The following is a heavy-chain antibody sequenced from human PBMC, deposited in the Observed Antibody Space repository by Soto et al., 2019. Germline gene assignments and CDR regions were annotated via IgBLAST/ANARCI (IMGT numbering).Heavy chain of an antibody. J-gene: IGHJ4*02. CDR2: IYCSGST. Sequence: SETLSLTCTVSGGSISSYYWSWIRQPPGKGLEWIGYIYCSGSTNYNPSLKSRVTISVDTSKNQFSLKLSSVTAADTAVYYCARDPGQAQGFDYWGQGTMVTVSS. D-gene: IGHD3-10*01. CDR1: GGSISSYY. CDR3: ARDPGQAQGFDY. V-gene: IGHV4-59*01.